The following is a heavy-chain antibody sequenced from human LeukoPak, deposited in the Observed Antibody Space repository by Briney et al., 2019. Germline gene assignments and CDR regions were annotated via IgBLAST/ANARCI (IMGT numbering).Heavy chain of an antibody. Sequence: SETLSLTCAVYGGSFSGYYWSWIRQPPGKGLEWIGEINHSGSTNYNPSLKSRVTVSVDTSKNQFSLKLSSVTAADTAVYYCARATGHWGQGTLVTVSS. CDR1: GGSFSGYY. CDR2: INHSGST. CDR3: ARATGH. J-gene: IGHJ4*02. V-gene: IGHV4-34*01. D-gene: IGHD3-10*01.